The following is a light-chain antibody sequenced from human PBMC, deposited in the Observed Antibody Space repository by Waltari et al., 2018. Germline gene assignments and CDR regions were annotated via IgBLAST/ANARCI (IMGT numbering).Light chain of an antibody. CDR3: NSYARKNSLVL. CDR2: DVT. J-gene: IGLJ2*01. V-gene: IGLV2-14*01. Sequence: QSALTQPASVSGSPGQSITISCTGTSSDVGGYNYVSWYQQHPGKAPKLMIYDVTKRPSGVSNRFSGSKSGNTASLTISGLQADDEADYYCNSYARKNSLVLFGGGTKLTVL. CDR1: SSDVGGYNY.